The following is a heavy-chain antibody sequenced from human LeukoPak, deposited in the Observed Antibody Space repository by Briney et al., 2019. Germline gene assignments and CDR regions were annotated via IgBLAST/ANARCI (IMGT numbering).Heavy chain of an antibody. Sequence: SGTLSLTCAVSGGSIGASINSPNWWSWVRQPPGKGLEWIGEIFHSGSINYNPSLWSRVTISVDTSKNQFSLKLSSVTAADTAVYYCARTVNTAFAYYYYYMDVWGKGTTVTVSS. J-gene: IGHJ6*03. D-gene: IGHD5-18*01. CDR3: ARTVNTAFAYYYYYMDV. CDR1: GGSIGASINSPNW. CDR2: IFHSGSI. V-gene: IGHV4-4*02.